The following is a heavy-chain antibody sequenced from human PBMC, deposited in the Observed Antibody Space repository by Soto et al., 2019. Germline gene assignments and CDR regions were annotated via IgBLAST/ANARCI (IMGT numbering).Heavy chain of an antibody. Sequence: ASVKVSCKASGYTFTSYGISWARQAPGQGLEWMGWISAYNGNTNYAQKLQGRVTMTTDTSTSTAYMELRSLGSDDTAVYYCASGWFGEFVYYFDYWGQGTLVTVPQ. CDR1: GYTFTSYG. D-gene: IGHD3-10*01. CDR3: ASGWFGEFVYYFDY. CDR2: ISAYNGNT. V-gene: IGHV1-18*01. J-gene: IGHJ4*02.